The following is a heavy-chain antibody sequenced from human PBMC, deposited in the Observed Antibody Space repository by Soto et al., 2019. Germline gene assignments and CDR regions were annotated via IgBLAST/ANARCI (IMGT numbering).Heavy chain of an antibody. D-gene: IGHD2-2*01. Sequence: QVQLVQSGVEVKKPGASVKVSCKASGYTFTDYRMIWVRQATGQGLGWMGIINPSGGSTDYAPNFQGRVTLTRDSFTSTVYMELSNLRSEDTAVYYCARPACRLATWFDPWGQGTLVTVSS. V-gene: IGHV1-46*01. CDR1: GYTFTDYR. CDR2: INPSGGST. J-gene: IGHJ5*02. CDR3: ARPACRLATWFDP.